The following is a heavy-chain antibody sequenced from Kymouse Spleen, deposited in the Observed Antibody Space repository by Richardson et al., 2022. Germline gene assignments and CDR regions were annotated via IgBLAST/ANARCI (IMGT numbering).Heavy chain of an antibody. Sequence: EVQLVESGGGLVKPGGSLRLSCAASGFTFSSYSMNWVRQAPGKGLEWVSSISSSSSYIYYADSVKGRFTISRDNAKNSLYLQMNSLRAEDTAVYYCASRHPGDYYYGMDVWGQGTTVTVSS. J-gene: IGHJ6*02. CDR2: ISSSSSYI. V-gene: IGHV3-21*03. CDR1: GFTFSSYS. CDR3: ASRHPGDYYYGMDV. D-gene: IGHD3-10*01.